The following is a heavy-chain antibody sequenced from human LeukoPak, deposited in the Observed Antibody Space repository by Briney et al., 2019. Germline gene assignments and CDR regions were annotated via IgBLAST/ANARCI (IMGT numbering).Heavy chain of an antibody. Sequence: SETLSLTCTVSGGSISTYYWNWIRQPPGKGLEWIGYIYYSGTTNYNPSLKSRVTISVDTSKNQFSLKLSSVTAADTAVYYCARYQAVAGNAFDIWGQGTMVTVSS. CDR2: IYYSGTT. CDR3: ARYQAVAGNAFDI. D-gene: IGHD6-19*01. J-gene: IGHJ3*02. V-gene: IGHV4-59*12. CDR1: GGSISTYY.